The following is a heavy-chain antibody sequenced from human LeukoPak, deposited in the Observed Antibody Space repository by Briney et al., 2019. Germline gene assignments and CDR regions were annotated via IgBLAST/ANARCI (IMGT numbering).Heavy chain of an antibody. J-gene: IGHJ4*02. Sequence: PGGSLRLSCAASGFTFSSYAMSWVRQAPGKGLEWVSSISGSDSSTHYADSVKGRFTVSRDNSKNTLYLQMNSLRAEDTALYYCAKQRRQWLVHSIYYWGQGTLVTVSS. V-gene: IGHV3-23*01. CDR3: AKQRRQWLVHSIYY. CDR2: ISGSDSST. D-gene: IGHD6-19*01. CDR1: GFTFSSYA.